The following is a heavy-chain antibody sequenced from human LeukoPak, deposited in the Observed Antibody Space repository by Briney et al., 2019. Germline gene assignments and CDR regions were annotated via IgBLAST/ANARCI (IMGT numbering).Heavy chain of an antibody. V-gene: IGHV1-24*01. Sequence: ASVTVSCMVSGYTLTEVSIHWVRQAPEKGLEWMGGLDPEDDETIYAQKFQGRVTMTEDIATDTAYMELSSLRSEDTAVYYCAKVGAMGSGTYLYYNYYAMDVWGQQTTLAVFS. CDR1: GYTLTEVS. J-gene: IGHJ6*02. CDR2: LDPEDDET. CDR3: AKVGAMGSGTYLYYNYYAMDV. D-gene: IGHD1-26*01.